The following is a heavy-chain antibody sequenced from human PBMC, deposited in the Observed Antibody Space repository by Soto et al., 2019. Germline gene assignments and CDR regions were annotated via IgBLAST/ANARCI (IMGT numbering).Heavy chain of an antibody. D-gene: IGHD1-26*01. Sequence: PGESLKISCKGSGYSFISYWIGWLRQMPGKGLEWMGIIYPGDSDTRYSPSFQGQVTISDDKSISTAYLQWSSLKASDTAVYYCARRSGSYTSYRLDVWGQGTTVTVSS. V-gene: IGHV5-51*01. CDR2: IYPGDSDT. CDR3: ARRSGSYTSYRLDV. CDR1: GYSFISYW. J-gene: IGHJ6*02.